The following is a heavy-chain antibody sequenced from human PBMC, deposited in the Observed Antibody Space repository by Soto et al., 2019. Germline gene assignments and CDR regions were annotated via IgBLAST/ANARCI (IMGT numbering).Heavy chain of an antibody. CDR3: ARGTTVTTSLFYYYYYMDV. Sequence: SETLSLTCTVSGGSISSYYWSWIRQPPGKGLEWIGYIYYSGSTNYNPSLKSRVTISVDTSKNQFSLELSSVTAADTAVYYCARGTTVTTSLFYYYYYMDVWGKGTTVTVSS. J-gene: IGHJ6*03. CDR2: IYYSGST. D-gene: IGHD4-17*01. CDR1: GGSISSYY. V-gene: IGHV4-59*01.